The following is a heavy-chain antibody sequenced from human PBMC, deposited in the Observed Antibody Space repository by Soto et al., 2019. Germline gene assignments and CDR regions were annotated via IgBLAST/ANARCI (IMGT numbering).Heavy chain of an antibody. CDR1: GGSISSYY. CDR3: ARGNRELLFYYYYMDV. D-gene: IGHD3-10*01. J-gene: IGHJ6*03. V-gene: IGHV4-59*01. Sequence: SETLSLTCTVSGGSISSYYWSWIRQPPGKGLEWIGYIYYSGSTNYNPSLKSRVTISVDTSKNQFSLKLSSVTAADTAVYYCARGNRELLFYYYYMDVWGKGTTVTVS. CDR2: IYYSGST.